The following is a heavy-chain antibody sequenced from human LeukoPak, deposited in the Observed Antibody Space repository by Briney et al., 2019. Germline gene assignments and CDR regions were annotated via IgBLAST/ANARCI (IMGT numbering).Heavy chain of an antibody. V-gene: IGHV4-39*01. CDR2: IYYSGST. J-gene: IGHJ5*02. CDR1: GGSISSSSYY. D-gene: IGHD3-3*01. CDR3: ARHCGDYDFWSGYPNWFDP. Sequence: SETLSLTCTVSGGSISSSSYYWGWIRQPPGKGLEWIGRIYYSGSTYYNPSLKSRVTISVDTSKNQFSLKLSSVTAADTAVYYCARHCGDYDFWSGYPNWFDPWGQGTLVTVSS.